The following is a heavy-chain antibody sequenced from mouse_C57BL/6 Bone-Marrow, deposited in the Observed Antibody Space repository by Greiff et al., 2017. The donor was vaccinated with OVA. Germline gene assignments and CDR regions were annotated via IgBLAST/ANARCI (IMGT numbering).Heavy chain of an antibody. Sequence: EVKLQESGAELVRPGASVKLSCTASGFNIKDDYMHWVKQRPEQGLEWIGWIDPENGDTEYASKFQGKATITADTSSNTAYLQLSSLTSEDTAVYYCTTYYGSSSFDYWGQGTTLTVSS. J-gene: IGHJ2*01. V-gene: IGHV14-4*01. CDR1: GFNIKDDY. D-gene: IGHD1-1*01. CDR3: TTYYGSSSFDY. CDR2: IDPENGDT.